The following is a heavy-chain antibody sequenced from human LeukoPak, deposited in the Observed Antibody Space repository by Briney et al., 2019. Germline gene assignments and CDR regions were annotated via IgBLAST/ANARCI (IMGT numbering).Heavy chain of an antibody. CDR2: IYYSGST. D-gene: IGHD6-19*01. CDR3: ARAYRYSSGWGRYYYYYMDV. Sequence: PAETLSLTCTVSGGSISSYYWSWIRQPPGKGLECIGYIYYSGSTNYNPSLKSRVTISVDTSKKQFSLKLSSVTAADTAVYYCARAYRYSSGWGRYYYYYMDVWGKGTTVTISS. CDR1: GGSISSYY. J-gene: IGHJ6*03. V-gene: IGHV4-59*01.